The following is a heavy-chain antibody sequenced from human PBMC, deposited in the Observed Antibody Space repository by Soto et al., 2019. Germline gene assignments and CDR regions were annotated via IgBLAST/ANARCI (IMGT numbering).Heavy chain of an antibody. CDR1: GYTFTSYG. J-gene: IGHJ4*02. Sequence: QVQLVQSGTGVKKPGASVKVSCRASGYTFTSYGVTWVRQAPGQGLEWMGWISPFNGNTNDAQKFQGRVTMTTDTSTSTAYMELRGLRSDGTAGYYCARGRLKYFYYWGQGALVTVTS. V-gene: IGHV1-18*01. CDR3: ARGRLKYFYY. CDR2: ISPFNGNT.